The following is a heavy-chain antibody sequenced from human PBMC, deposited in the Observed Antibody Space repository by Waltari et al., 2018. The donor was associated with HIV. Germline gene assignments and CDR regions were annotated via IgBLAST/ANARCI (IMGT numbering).Heavy chain of an antibody. Sequence: EVALVESGGGLVQPGGSLRLSCAATGFNFSSYWMHWVRQAPGEGMVWVSRINREGNSTRYAESVKGRFTISRDNAKNTLYLQMNSRGVEDTAVYYCARGDGYAYPNWGQGNLVSVSS. CDR1: GFNFSSYW. J-gene: IGHJ4*02. V-gene: IGHV3-74*01. CDR2: INREGNST. CDR3: ARGDGYAYPN. D-gene: IGHD5-12*01.